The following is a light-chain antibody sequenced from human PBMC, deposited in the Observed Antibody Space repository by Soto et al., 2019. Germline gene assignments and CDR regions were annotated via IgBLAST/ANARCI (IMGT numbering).Light chain of an antibody. CDR2: DNN. CDR1: SSNIENNY. Sequence: QSVLTQPPSVSAAPGQKVTISCSGTSSNIENNYVSWDQQLPGTAPKLLIYDNNKRPSGIPDRFSGSKSGTSATLGITGLQTGDEADYYCATWDSSLTAVVFGGGTKVTVL. CDR3: ATWDSSLTAVV. V-gene: IGLV1-51*01. J-gene: IGLJ2*01.